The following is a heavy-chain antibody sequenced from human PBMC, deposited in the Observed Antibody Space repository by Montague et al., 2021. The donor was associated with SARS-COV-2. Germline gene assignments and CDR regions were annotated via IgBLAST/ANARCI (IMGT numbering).Heavy chain of an antibody. D-gene: IGHD3-3*01. J-gene: IGHJ3*01. Sequence: VKPTQTLTLTCVFSGFSLNTDGVGVAWIRRPPGKALEWLALIYLDGDQRYSPSLKTRLTITKDTSKNRVVLTMTNLDPVDTATYYCARRYDFYRAEAFDVWGQGTMLTVSS. V-gene: IGHV2-5*02. CDR2: IYLDGDQ. CDR1: GFSLNTDGVG. CDR3: ARRYDFYRAEAFDV.